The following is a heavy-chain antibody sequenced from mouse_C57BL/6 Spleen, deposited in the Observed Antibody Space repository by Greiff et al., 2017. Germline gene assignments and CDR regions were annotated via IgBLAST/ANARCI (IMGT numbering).Heavy chain of an antibody. D-gene: IGHD1-1*02. CDR3: AREEMVGFAY. J-gene: IGHJ3*01. CDR1: GYAFTNYL. V-gene: IGHV1-54*01. CDR2: INPGSGGT. Sequence: QVQLKESGAELVRPGTSVKVSCKASGYAFTNYLIEWVKQRPGRGLEWIGVINPGSGGTNYNEKFKGKATLTADKSSSTAYMQLSSLTSEDSAVYFCAREEMVGFAYWGQGTLVTVAA.